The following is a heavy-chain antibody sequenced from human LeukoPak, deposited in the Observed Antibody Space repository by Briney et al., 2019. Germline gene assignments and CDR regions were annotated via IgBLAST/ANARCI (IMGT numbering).Heavy chain of an antibody. J-gene: IGHJ2*01. CDR2: ITNDASSA. Sequence: PGGSLRLSCAASGFTFSSSWMHWVRQTPGKGRVWVAHITNDASSATYADSVKGRFTNSRDNAKNTLYLQMNSLRAEDTAVYYCARLQGSFWYFDHWGLGTLVTASS. D-gene: IGHD4-11*01. CDR1: GFTFSSSW. CDR3: ARLQGSFWYFDH. V-gene: IGHV3-74*01.